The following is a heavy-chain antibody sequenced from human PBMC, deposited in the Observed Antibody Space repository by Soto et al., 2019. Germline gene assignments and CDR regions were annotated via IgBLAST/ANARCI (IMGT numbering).Heavy chain of an antibody. CDR2: IYTSGST. J-gene: IGHJ5*02. V-gene: IGHV4-4*07. Sequence: QVQLQESGPGLVKPSETLSLTCTVSGGSISSYYWSWIRQPAGKGLEWIGRIYTSGSTNYNPSLKSPVTMSVDTSKNQFSLKLSSVTAADTAVYYCARSWGFGEQNWFDPWGQGTLVTVSS. CDR1: GGSISSYY. CDR3: ARSWGFGEQNWFDP. D-gene: IGHD3-10*01.